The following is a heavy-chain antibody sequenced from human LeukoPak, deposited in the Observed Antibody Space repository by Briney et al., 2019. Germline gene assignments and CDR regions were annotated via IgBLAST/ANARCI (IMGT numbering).Heavy chain of an antibody. CDR2: IYYSGST. V-gene: IGHV4-39*01. CDR1: GGSISSSSYY. Sequence: SETLSLTCTVSGGSISSSSYYCGWIRQPPGKGLEWIGSIYYSGSTYYNPSLKSRVTISVDTSKNQFSLKLSSVTAADTAVYYCARSRKASKNYYDSSGYYDYWGQGTLVTVSS. J-gene: IGHJ4*02. D-gene: IGHD3-22*01. CDR3: ARSRKASKNYYDSSGYYDY.